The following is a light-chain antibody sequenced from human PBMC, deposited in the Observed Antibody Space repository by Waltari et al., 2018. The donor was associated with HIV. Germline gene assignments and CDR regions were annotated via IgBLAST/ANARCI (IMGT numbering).Light chain of an antibody. CDR2: AAS. J-gene: IGKJ2*01. Sequence: DIQMTQSPSSLSASVGDRVNITCRASQGISNYLAWFPQKPVKAPTSLIYAASSLQSGVPSKFSGSGSGTDVTLTISSLQPEDFATYYCQQYNSYPHTFGQGTKLEIK. V-gene: IGKV1-16*02. CDR3: QQYNSYPHT. CDR1: QGISNY.